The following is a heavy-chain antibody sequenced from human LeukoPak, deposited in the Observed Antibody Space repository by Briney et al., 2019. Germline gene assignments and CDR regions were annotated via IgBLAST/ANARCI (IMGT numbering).Heavy chain of an antibody. CDR3: ARGAVAGTDYFDY. J-gene: IGHJ4*02. Sequence: GGSLRLSCAASGFTFSSYWMHWVRQAPGEGLVWVSRINNDGSSTIYADSVKGRFTISRDNAKNSLYLQMNSLRAEDTAVYYCARGAVAGTDYFDYWGQGILVTVSS. D-gene: IGHD6-19*01. CDR1: GFTFSSYW. V-gene: IGHV3-74*01. CDR2: INNDGSST.